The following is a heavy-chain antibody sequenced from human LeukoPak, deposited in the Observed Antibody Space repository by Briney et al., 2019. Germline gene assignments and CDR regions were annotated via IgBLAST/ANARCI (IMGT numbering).Heavy chain of an antibody. CDR2: INVYNGNT. Sequence: ASVRVSCKASGYTFTNYGISWVRQASGQGLEWMGWINVYNGNTIYAQKLQGRVTMTTDTSTSTAYMELRSLRSDDTAVYYCARLAGTDLIGYFQDWGQGTLVTVSS. CDR3: ARLAGTDLIGYFQD. D-gene: IGHD1-1*01. V-gene: IGHV1-18*01. CDR1: GYTFTNYG. J-gene: IGHJ1*01.